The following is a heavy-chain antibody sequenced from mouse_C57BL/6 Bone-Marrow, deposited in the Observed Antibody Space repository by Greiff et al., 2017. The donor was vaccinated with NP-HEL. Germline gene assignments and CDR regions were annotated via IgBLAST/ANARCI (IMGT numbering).Heavy chain of an antibody. CDR1: GYTFTSYT. V-gene: IGHV1-4*01. CDR3: ARNDYGSSYGYAMDY. D-gene: IGHD1-1*01. Sequence: VKLMESGAELARPGASVKMSCKASGYTFTSYTMHWVKQRPGQGLEWIGYINPSSGYTKYNQKFKDKATLTADKSSSTAYMQLSSLTSEDSAVYYCARNDYGSSYGYAMDYWGQGTSVTVSS. CDR2: INPSSGYT. J-gene: IGHJ4*01.